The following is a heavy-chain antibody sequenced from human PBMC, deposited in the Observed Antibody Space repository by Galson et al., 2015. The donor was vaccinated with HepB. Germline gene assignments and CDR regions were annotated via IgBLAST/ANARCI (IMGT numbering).Heavy chain of an antibody. CDR1: GGSISSYY. D-gene: IGHD3-16*01. V-gene: IGHV4-59*08. CDR2: IYYSGST. J-gene: IGHJ3*02. Sequence: ETLSLTCTVSGGSISSYYWSWIRQPPGKGLEWIGYIYYSGSTNYNPSLKSRVTISVDTSKNQFSLKLSSVTAADTAVYYCARLPEGEPHGGAFDIWGQGTMVTVSS. CDR3: ARLPEGEPHGGAFDI.